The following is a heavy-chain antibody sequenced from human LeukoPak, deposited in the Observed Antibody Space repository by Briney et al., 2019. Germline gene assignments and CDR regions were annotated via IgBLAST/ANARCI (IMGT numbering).Heavy chain of an antibody. CDR3: ARLEFHYHENKGYGYMDV. J-gene: IGHJ6*04. CDR1: GGSFSSYT. Sequence: VASVKVSCKASGGSFSSYTISWVRQAPGQGLEWMGGVIPMFGTADPAQRFQGRVTITADESTSTAYMELTSLRSEDTALYYCARLEFHYHENKGYGYMDVWGKGTTVIISS. V-gene: IGHV1-69*13. D-gene: IGHD2/OR15-2a*01. CDR2: VIPMFGTA.